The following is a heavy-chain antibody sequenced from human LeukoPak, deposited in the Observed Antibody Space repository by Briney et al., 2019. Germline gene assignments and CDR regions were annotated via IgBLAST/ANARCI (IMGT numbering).Heavy chain of an antibody. CDR2: ISDSGGST. CDR3: ARDRMVYEY. V-gene: IGHV3-23*01. D-gene: IGHD2-8*01. Sequence: GGSLRLSCAASGITFRTYAMSWIRQAPGKGLEWVSAISDSGGSTYYADSVKGRFSISRDNSKNTLYLQMNSLRAEDRAVYYCARDRMVYEYWGQGTRVTVSS. J-gene: IGHJ4*02. CDR1: GITFRTYA.